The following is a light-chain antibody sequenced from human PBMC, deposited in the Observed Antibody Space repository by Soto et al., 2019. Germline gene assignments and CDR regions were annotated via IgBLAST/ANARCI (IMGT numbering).Light chain of an antibody. CDR1: SSDVGGYKY. CDR3: CSSTAYYTSKV. J-gene: IGLJ1*01. CDR2: DVS. V-gene: IGLV2-11*01. Sequence: QSALTQPRSVSGSPGQSVTISCTGTSSDVGGYKYVSWYQQHPGKAPKLMIYDVSKRPSGVPDRFSGSKSGNTASLTISGLQAEDEADYYCCSSTAYYTSKVFGTGTKLTVL.